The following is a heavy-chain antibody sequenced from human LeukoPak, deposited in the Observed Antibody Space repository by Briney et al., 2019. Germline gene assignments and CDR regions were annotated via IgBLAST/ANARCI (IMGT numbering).Heavy chain of an antibody. J-gene: IGHJ1*01. CDR1: GYSFTGYF. D-gene: IGHD2/OR15-2a*01. V-gene: IGHV1-18*04. CDR3: ARGPFEEAEYFQH. Sequence: ASVKVSCKASGYSFTGYFLHWVRQAPGQGLEWMGWISAYNGNTNYAQKLQGRVTMTTDTSTSTAYMGLRSLRSDDTAVYYCARGPFEEAEYFQHWGQGTLVTVSS. CDR2: ISAYNGNT.